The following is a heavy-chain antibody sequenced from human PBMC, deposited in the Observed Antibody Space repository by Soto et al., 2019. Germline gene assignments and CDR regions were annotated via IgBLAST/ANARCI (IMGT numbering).Heavy chain of an antibody. Sequence: QVQLVQSGAEVKKPGSSVKVSCKASGGTFSSYTISWVRQAPGQGLEWMGRIIPILAIANYAQKFQGRVTTTAHKYTKXXYXEXXSPRAEDAAGYYGARDGEVDDYVWVTPAGRDAFHIGGQGTMVAVSS. CDR1: GGTFSSYT. CDR3: ARDGEVDDYVWVTPAGRDAFHI. V-gene: IGHV1-69*08. D-gene: IGHD3-16*01. J-gene: IGHJ3*02. CDR2: IIPILAIA.